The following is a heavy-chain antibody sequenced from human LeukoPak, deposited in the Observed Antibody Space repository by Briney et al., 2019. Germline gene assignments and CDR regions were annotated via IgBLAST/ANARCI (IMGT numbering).Heavy chain of an antibody. D-gene: IGHD6-19*01. V-gene: IGHV3-66*01. CDR1: GFTVSSNY. CDR3: ARDRDSSGWYRDFDY. CDR2: IYSGGST. J-gene: IGHJ4*02. Sequence: GGSLRLSCAASGFTVSSNYMSWVRQAPGKGLEWVSVIYSGGSTYYADSVKGRFTISRDNSKNTLYLQMNSLRAEDTAVYYCARDRDSSGWYRDFDYWGQGTLVTVSS.